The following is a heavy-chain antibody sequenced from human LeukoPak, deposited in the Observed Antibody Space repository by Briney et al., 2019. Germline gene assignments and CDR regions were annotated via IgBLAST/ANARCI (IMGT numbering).Heavy chain of an antibody. CDR2: ISYDGSNK. CDR1: GFTFSSYA. Sequence: GRSLRLSCAASGFTFSSYAMRWVRQAPGKGLEWVAVISYDGSNKYYADSVKGRFTISRDNSKNTLYLQMNSLRAEDTAVYYCAKELGYCSSTSCSEYYYYYGMDVWGQGTTVTVSS. CDR3: AKELGYCSSTSCSEYYYYYGMDV. D-gene: IGHD2-2*01. J-gene: IGHJ6*02. V-gene: IGHV3-30-3*01.